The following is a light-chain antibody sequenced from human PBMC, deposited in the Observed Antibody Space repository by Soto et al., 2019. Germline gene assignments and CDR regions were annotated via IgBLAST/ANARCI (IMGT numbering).Light chain of an antibody. Sequence: DIQMTQSPSSVSASVGDRVTITCRASQVISSWLAWYQQKPGKAPKLLIYTASSLQSGVPSRFSCSEYVTDFTLTISSLQPEDSATYYCQQANSCPLTFGQGTRLEIK. J-gene: IGKJ5*01. CDR1: QVISSW. CDR3: QQANSCPLT. CDR2: TAS. V-gene: IGKV1-12*01.